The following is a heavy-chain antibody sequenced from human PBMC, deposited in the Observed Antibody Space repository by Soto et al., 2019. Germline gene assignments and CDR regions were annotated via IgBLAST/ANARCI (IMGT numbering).Heavy chain of an antibody. CDR1: GDSISNLDYF. Sequence: SESRSLTCSVSGDSISNLDYFWAWIRQPPGEALEYIGYIYKSATTYYNPSFESRVAISVDTSKSQFSLNVTSVTAADTAVYFCARGRYCLTGRCFPNWFDSWGQGALVTVSS. CDR3: ARGRYCLTGRCFPNWFDS. J-gene: IGHJ5*01. V-gene: IGHV4-30-4*01. D-gene: IGHD2-15*01. CDR2: IYKSATT.